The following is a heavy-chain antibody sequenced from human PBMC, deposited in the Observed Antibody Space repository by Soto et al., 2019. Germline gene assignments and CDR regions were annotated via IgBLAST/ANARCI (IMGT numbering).Heavy chain of an antibody. Sequence: SGPTLVNPTQTLTLTCTFSGFSLSTSGMRVNWIRQPPGKALEWLARIDWDDDKFYSTSLKTRLTISKDTSKNQVVLTMTNMDPVDTATYYCARIRSSSTHFDYWGQGTLVTVSS. V-gene: IGHV2-70*04. CDR1: GFSLSTSGMR. CDR2: IDWDDDK. D-gene: IGHD6-6*01. J-gene: IGHJ4*02. CDR3: ARIRSSSTHFDY.